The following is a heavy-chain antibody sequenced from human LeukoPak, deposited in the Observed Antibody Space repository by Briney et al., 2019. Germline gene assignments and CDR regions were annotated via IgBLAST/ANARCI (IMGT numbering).Heavy chain of an antibody. CDR3: ARAGIAVAGPPYYFDY. D-gene: IGHD6-19*01. Sequence: ASVKVSCNASGYTFTGYYMHWVRQAPGQGLEWMGWINPNSGGTNYAQKFQGWVTMTRDTSISTAYMELSRLRSDDTAVYYCARAGIAVAGPPYYFDYWGQGTLVTVSS. V-gene: IGHV1-2*04. CDR1: GYTFTGYY. CDR2: INPNSGGT. J-gene: IGHJ4*02.